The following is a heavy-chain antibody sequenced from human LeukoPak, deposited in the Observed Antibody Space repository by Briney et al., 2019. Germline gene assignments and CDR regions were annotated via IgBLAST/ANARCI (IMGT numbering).Heavy chain of an antibody. CDR3: ARGINVVRGVITISNYFDY. CDR2: ISANNGNT. V-gene: IGHV1-18*01. CDR1: GYSFNSYG. Sequence: ASVKVSCKASGYSFNSYGLSWVRQAPGQGLDWMGWISANNGNTNYAQKFQGRVIMTTDTSTRTAYMELRGLKSDDTAVYYCARGINVVRGVITISNYFDYWGQGTLIIVSS. J-gene: IGHJ4*02. D-gene: IGHD3-10*01.